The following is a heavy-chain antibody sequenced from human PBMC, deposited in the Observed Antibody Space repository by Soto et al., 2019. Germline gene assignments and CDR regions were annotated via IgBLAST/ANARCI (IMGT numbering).Heavy chain of an antibody. D-gene: IGHD6-19*01. CDR2: ISSSSSTI. CDR1: GFTFSSYS. CDR3: ARDDFDSSGWYRFDY. V-gene: IGHV3-48*02. Sequence: GGSLRLSCAASGFTFSSYSMNWVRQAPGKGLEWVSYISSSSSTIYYADSVKGRFTISRDNAKNSLYLQMNSLRDEDTAVYYCARDDFDSSGWYRFDYWGQGTLVTVSS. J-gene: IGHJ4*02.